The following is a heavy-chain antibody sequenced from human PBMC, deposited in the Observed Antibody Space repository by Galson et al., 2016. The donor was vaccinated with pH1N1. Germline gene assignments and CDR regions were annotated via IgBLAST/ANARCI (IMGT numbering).Heavy chain of an antibody. Sequence: QSGAEVTKPGESLKISCKASGSSFTSQWIAWVRQVPGKGLEWVGVVNPGGSTIRYSPPFQGQVTISGDKSINIAYLQWISLRASDTATYYCARQYDFGDYRGDAFDIWGQGTVVIVSS. D-gene: IGHD4-17*01. CDR2: VNPGGSTI. CDR1: GSSFTSQW. V-gene: IGHV5-51*03. CDR3: ARQYDFGDYRGDAFDI. J-gene: IGHJ3*02.